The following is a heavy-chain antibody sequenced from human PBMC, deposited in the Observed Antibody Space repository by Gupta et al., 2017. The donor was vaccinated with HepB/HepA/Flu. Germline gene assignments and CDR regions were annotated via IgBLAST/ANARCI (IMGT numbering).Heavy chain of an antibody. CDR3: ASLSEMPTSYFDY. D-gene: IGHD5-24*01. CDR2: IYSSGST. CDR1: GGSISSSSYS. Sequence: QLQLQASGPGLVKPSETLSLPCTVSGGSISSSSYSWVWIRQPPGKGLEWFGSIYSSGSTYYNPSLKRRVTISVDTSKNQFSLQLSSATAADTAVYYCASLSEMPTSYFDYWGQGTLVTVSS. V-gene: IGHV4-39*01. J-gene: IGHJ4*02.